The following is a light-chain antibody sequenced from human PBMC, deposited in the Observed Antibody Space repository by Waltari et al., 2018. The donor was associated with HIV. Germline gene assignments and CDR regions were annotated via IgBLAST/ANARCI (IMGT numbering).Light chain of an antibody. CDR3: QKYNSGQWT. V-gene: IGKV1-27*01. J-gene: IGKJ1*01. Sequence: DIQMTQSPSSLSASVGDRVTITCRASQGITDYLAWYQQKPGKVPKLLIYAASTLQSGVPPRFRGSGSVTDFTLTITSLQPEDVATYYCQKYNSGQWTFGQGTKVEI. CDR2: AAS. CDR1: QGITDY.